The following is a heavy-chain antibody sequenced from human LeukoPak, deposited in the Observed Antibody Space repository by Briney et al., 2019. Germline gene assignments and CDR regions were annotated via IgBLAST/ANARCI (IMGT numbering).Heavy chain of an antibody. CDR1: GGSISSSSYY. Sequence: KPSETLSLTCTVSGGSISSSSYYWGWIRQPPGKGLEWIGSIYYSGSTYYNPSLKSRVTISVDTSKNQFSLKLSSVTAADTAVYYCARGATAAWYFDLWGRGTLVTVSS. D-gene: IGHD2-21*02. V-gene: IGHV4-39*07. CDR3: ARGATAAWYFDL. CDR2: IYYSGST. J-gene: IGHJ2*01.